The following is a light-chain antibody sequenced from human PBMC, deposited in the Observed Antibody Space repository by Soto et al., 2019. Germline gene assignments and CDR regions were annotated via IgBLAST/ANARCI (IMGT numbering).Light chain of an antibody. CDR3: RSFTSSYFCV. CDR1: GSDVGGYNY. Sequence: QSALTQPASVSGSPGQSIAISCTGSGSDVGGYNYVSWYQQHPGKAPKLIIYGVSHRPSGVSPRFSASRSAYTASLTISGLHHEDGADYYCRSFTSSYFCVLGPGTKGTAL. V-gene: IGLV2-14*01. CDR2: GVS. J-gene: IGLJ1*01.